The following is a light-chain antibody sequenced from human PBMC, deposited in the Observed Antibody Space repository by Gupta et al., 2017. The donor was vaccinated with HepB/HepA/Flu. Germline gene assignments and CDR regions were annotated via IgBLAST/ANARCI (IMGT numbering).Light chain of an antibody. CDR2: RNN. V-gene: IGLV1-47*01. CDR1: SSNIGSNY. CDR3: EAWDDSLSGPVV. Sequence: QSVLTQPPSASGTPGQRVTISCSGSSSNIGSNYVYWYQQLPGTAPKLLIYRNNQRPSGGPDRFSGSKSGTSAALAISGLRSEEEADYYCEAWDDSLSGPVVFGGGTKLTVL. J-gene: IGLJ2*01.